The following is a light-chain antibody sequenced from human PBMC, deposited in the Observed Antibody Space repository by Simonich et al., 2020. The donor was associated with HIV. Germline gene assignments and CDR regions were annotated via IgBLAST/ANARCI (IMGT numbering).Light chain of an antibody. CDR3: QQRNNWPLFT. J-gene: IGKJ3*01. Sequence: EIVLTQSPATLSLSPGERATLFCRASQSVRSQLAWYQQKPGQAPRLLIYESSNRATGIPARFSGSGSGTDFTLTVSSLEPEDFAVYYCQQRNNWPLFTFGPGTKVDIK. CDR1: QSVRSQ. CDR2: ESS. V-gene: IGKV3-11*01.